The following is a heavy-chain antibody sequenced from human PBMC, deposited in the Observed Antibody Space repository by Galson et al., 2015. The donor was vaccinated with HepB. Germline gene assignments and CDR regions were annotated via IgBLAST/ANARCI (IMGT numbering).Heavy chain of an antibody. D-gene: IGHD2-2*01. V-gene: IGHV3-30*18. J-gene: IGHJ6*03. CDR3: AKDGSSCTRSSCFSGYYYMDV. Sequence: SLRLSCAASGFTFSTYGLHWVRQAPNKGLEWVAFTSYDGSTNHYADSVKGRFTISRDSSKSTLYLQMNSLRTEDTSVYFCAKDGSSCTRSSCFSGYYYMDVWGKGTTVTVSS. CDR2: TSYDGSTN. CDR1: GFTFSTYG.